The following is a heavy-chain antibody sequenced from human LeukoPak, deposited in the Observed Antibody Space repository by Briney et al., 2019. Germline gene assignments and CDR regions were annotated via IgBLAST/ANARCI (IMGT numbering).Heavy chain of an antibody. D-gene: IGHD5-24*01. V-gene: IGHV4-4*07. CDR2: IYTSGNT. CDR1: GGSMSDFR. Sequence: SETLPLTCTGSGGSMSDFRWSWIRQPAGKRLEWIGRIYTSGNTNYNPSLKSRVTMSVDTSKNQFSLKLSSVTAADTAVYYCARGSLRRDGFNFPFDIWGQGTLLTLSS. CDR3: ARGSLRRDGFNFPFDI. J-gene: IGHJ3*02.